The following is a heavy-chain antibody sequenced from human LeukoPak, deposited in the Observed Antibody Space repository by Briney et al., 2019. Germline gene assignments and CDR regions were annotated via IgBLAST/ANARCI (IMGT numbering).Heavy chain of an antibody. J-gene: IGHJ6*03. V-gene: IGHV4-34*01. CDR3: AGGIAAAGTTGYYYYYMDV. CDR1: GGSFSGYY. D-gene: IGHD6-13*01. Sequence: SETLSLTCAVYGGSFSGYYWTWIRQPPGKGLEWIGEINHSGSTNYNPSLKSRVTISVDTSKNQFSLKLSSVTAADTAVYYCAGGIAAAGTTGYYYYYMDVWAKGTTVTVSS. CDR2: INHSGST.